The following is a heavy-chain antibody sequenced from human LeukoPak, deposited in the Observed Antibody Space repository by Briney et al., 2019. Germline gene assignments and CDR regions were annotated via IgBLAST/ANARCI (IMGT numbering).Heavy chain of an antibody. CDR1: GGSFSGYY. D-gene: IGHD5-24*01. J-gene: IGHJ4*02. CDR2: ITHSGST. Sequence: SETLSLTCAVYGGSFSGYYWSWIRQPPGEGLEWIGEITHSGSTNSSPSLKSRVTISEDTSKNQFSLKLSSVTAADTAVYYCTREMDYWGQGTLATVSS. CDR3: TREMDY. V-gene: IGHV4-34*01.